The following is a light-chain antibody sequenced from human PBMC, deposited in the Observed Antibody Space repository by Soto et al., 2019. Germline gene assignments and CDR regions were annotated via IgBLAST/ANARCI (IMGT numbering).Light chain of an antibody. J-gene: IGKJ3*01. Sequence: DIQMTQSPSTLSASVGDRVTITCRASQSISSWLAWYQQKPGKAPKLLIYKESSLESGVPSRFSGSGSGTEFTLTISSLQPDDFATYYCQQYNSPFTFGPGTKVDIK. V-gene: IGKV1-5*03. CDR2: KES. CDR3: QQYNSPFT. CDR1: QSISSW.